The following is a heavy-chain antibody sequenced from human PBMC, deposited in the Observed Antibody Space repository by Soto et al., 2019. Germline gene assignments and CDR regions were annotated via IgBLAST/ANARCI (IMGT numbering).Heavy chain of an antibody. V-gene: IGHV1-18*01. CDR2: ISTHNGNT. D-gene: IGHD1-1*01. CDR1: GYAYVTYA. Sequence: QAQLVQSGAEVKKPGASVNVSCKASGYAYVTYAITWVRQRPGQGLEWMGWISTHNGNTNYAQNFQGRVTMTTDTSTRMAPLDLRSLRSDDTAVYYCARRVQVCLPDYYGMDVWGQGTTVTVSS. CDR3: ARRVQVCLPDYYGMDV. J-gene: IGHJ6*02.